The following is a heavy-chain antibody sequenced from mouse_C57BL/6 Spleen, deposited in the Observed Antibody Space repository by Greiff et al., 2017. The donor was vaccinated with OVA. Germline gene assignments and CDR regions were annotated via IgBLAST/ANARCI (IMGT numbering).Heavy chain of an antibody. CDR3: ARGKTNWDFFDY. J-gene: IGHJ2*01. D-gene: IGHD4-1*01. Sequence: QVHVKQSGPELVKPGASVKISCKASGYAFSSSWMNWVKQRPGKGLEWIGRIYPGDGDTNYTGKFKGKATLTADKSSSTAYMQLSSLTSEDSAVYFCARGKTNWDFFDYWGQGTTLTVSS. CDR2: IYPGDGDT. V-gene: IGHV1-82*01. CDR1: GYAFSSSW.